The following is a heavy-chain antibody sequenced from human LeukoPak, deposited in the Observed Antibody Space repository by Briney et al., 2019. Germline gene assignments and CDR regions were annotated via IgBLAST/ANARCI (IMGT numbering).Heavy chain of an antibody. J-gene: IGHJ4*02. CDR2: ISSSSSYI. CDR3: VRDAVTAN. D-gene: IGHD1-14*01. CDR1: GFTFSSYS. Sequence: GGSLRLSCAASGFTFSSYSMNWVRQAPGKGLEWVSSISSSSSYIYYADSVKGRFTISRDNAENSLFLQMNSLRTEDTAVYYCVRDAVTANWGQGTLVTVSS. V-gene: IGHV3-21*01.